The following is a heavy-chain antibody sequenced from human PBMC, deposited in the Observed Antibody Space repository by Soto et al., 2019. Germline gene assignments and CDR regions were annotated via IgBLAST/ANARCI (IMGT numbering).Heavy chain of an antibody. CDR3: AKGQLRYFDWLLDY. CDR1: GFTFSSYA. J-gene: IGHJ4*02. CDR2: ISGSGVST. V-gene: IGHV3-23*01. Sequence: LRLSCAASGFTFSSYAMSWVRQAPGKGLEWVSAISGSGVSTYYADSVKGRFTISRDNSKNTLYLQMNSLRAEGTAVYYCAKGQLRYFDWLLDYWGQGTLVTVSS. D-gene: IGHD3-9*01.